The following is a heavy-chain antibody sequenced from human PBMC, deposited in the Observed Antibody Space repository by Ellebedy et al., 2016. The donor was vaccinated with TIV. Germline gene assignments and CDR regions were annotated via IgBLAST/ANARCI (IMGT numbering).Heavy chain of an antibody. Sequence: MPSETLSFTCAVSGGSISRSNWWSWVRQPPGKGLEWIGEIYLSGSTNYNPSLKSRLTISVDKSKNQFSLELNSVSAADTAVYYCAKENYGMDVWGQGTTVTVSS. CDR2: IYLSGST. CDR3: AKENYGMDV. CDR1: GGSISRSNW. V-gene: IGHV4-4*02. J-gene: IGHJ6*02.